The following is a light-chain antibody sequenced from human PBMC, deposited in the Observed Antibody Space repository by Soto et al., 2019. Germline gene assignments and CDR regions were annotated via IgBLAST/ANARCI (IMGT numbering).Light chain of an antibody. CDR1: SSNIGAGYD. Sequence: QPVLTQPPSVSGAPGQRVTISCTGSSSNIGAGYDVPWYQQLPGTAPKLLIYGNSNRPSGVPDRFSGSKSGTSASLAITGLQAEDEADYYCQSYDSSLRVFGGGTKLTVL. CDR2: GNS. CDR3: QSYDSSLRV. J-gene: IGLJ2*01. V-gene: IGLV1-40*01.